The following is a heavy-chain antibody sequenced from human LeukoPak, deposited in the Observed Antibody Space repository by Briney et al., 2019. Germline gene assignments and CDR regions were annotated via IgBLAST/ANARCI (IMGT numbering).Heavy chain of an antibody. V-gene: IGHV5-51*01. CDR2: IYPSDSDT. CDR3: ASSPVVVPAQAHY. Sequence: GESLKIYCKGSGYSFTSYWIGWVRQMPGKGLEWMGIIYPSDSDTRYSPSFQGQVTISADKSISTAYLQWSSLKASDTAMYYCASSPVVVPAQAHYWGQGTLVTVSS. CDR1: GYSFTSYW. J-gene: IGHJ4*02. D-gene: IGHD2-2*01.